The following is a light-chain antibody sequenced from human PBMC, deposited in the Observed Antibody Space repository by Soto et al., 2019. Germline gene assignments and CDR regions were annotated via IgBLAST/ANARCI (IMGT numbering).Light chain of an antibody. V-gene: IGKV3-20*01. J-gene: IGKJ1*01. CDR1: QSVSSSY. CDR3: QQYWNSPRT. CDR2: GAS. Sequence: EIVLTQSPGTLSLSPGERATLSCRASQSVSSSYLAWYQQKPRQAPRLLSYGASSRATGIPARFSGSGSATDFTLTISSLEPEDVAVYYCQQYWNSPRTFGRGEKVEIK.